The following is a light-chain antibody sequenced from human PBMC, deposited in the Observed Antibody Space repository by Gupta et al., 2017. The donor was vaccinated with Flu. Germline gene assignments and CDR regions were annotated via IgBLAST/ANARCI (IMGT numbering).Light chain of an antibody. Sequence: QSALTQPASVSGSPGQSLTISCTGTSSDVGGYNYVSWYQQHPGIAPKPIIYEVTNRPSGVSNRFSGSKSGSTASLTISGLQAEDESDYFCSSYSSSGTLFVFGTGTKVTVL. CDR2: EVT. V-gene: IGLV2-14*01. J-gene: IGLJ1*01. CDR1: SSDVGGYNY. CDR3: SSYSSSGTLFV.